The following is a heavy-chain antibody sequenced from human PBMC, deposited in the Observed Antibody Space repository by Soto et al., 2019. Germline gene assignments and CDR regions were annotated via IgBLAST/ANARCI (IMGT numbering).Heavy chain of an antibody. D-gene: IGHD6-19*01. CDR1: GFAVSSKY. CDR3: VHTTGWPGLDL. Sequence: EVQLVESGGGVIQPGASLRLSCAASGFAVSSKYMTWVRQAPGKGLEWVSVIYGGGTTYYADSVTGRFTITRDTSKNTLYLQMNSLRAEDTAVYYCVHTTGWPGLDLWGQGTRVTVSS. CDR2: IYGGGTT. V-gene: IGHV3-53*01. J-gene: IGHJ4*02.